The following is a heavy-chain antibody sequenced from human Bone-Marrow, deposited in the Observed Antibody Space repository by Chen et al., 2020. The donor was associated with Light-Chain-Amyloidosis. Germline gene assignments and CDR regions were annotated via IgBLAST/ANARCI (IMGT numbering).Heavy chain of an antibody. D-gene: IGHD3-3*01. V-gene: IGHV1-58*01. Sequence: QMEVVPSGPEVKKPGTSVKVPCKTSGFSFLSSAVQGVRQARGQRLEGIGWMVVVSGNTNYAPEFQERVTIDRDMSTNTAYMELRNLRSEDTAVYFCAAGLQFLAGRFDLWGQGALVTVSS. CDR3: AAGLQFLAGRFDL. J-gene: IGHJ4*02. CDR1: GFSFLSSA. CDR2: MVVVSGNT.